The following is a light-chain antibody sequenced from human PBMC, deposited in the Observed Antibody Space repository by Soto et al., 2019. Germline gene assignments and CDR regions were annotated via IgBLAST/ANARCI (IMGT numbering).Light chain of an antibody. J-gene: IGKJ2*01. Sequence: EIVMTQSPATLSLSPGERAALSCRASQNIYSDLAWYQHKPGQAPRLLIYAASTRATGIPVRFSGSGSGTEFTLSISSLQSEDFAVYYCQQYNSWPPFTFGQRTKVEIK. CDR1: QNIYSD. CDR2: AAS. CDR3: QQYNSWPPFT. V-gene: IGKV3-15*01.